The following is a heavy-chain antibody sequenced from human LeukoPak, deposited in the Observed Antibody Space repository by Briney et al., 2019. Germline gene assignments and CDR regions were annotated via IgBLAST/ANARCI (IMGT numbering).Heavy chain of an antibody. CDR3: TRDPDLSGYSFFDD. J-gene: IGHJ4*02. V-gene: IGHV3-74*03. D-gene: IGHD3-22*01. Sequence: GGSLRLSCAASGFTFSINWMHWVRQAPGKGLVWVSRINSVGSSTTYADFVKGRLTISRDNALNTLYLQMNSLRADDTAVYYCTRDPDLSGYSFFDDWGQGTLVTVSS. CDR1: GFTFSINW. CDR2: INSVGSST.